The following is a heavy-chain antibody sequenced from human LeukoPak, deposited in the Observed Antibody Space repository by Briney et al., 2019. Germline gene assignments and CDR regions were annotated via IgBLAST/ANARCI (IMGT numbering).Heavy chain of an antibody. Sequence: GGSLRLSCAASGFTFSSYAMHWVRQAPGKGLEWVAVISYDGSNKYYADSVKGRFTISRDNSKNTLYLQMNSLRAEDTAVYYCLVSATARGGVDYWGQGTLVTVSS. V-gene: IGHV3-30*04. D-gene: IGHD1-1*01. J-gene: IGHJ4*02. CDR2: ISYDGSNK. CDR3: LVSATARGGVDY. CDR1: GFTFSSYA.